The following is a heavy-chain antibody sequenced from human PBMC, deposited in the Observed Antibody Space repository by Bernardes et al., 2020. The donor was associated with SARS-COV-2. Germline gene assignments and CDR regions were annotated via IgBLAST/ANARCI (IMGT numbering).Heavy chain of an antibody. J-gene: IGHJ6*02. CDR2: ISGSGGST. V-gene: IGHV3-23*01. CDR1: GFTFSSYA. D-gene: IGHD3-10*01. CDR3: ARVTYGSGSYFRYYYYYGMDV. Sequence: GGSLRLSCAASGFTFSSYAMSWVRQAPGKGLEWVSAISGSGGSTYYADSVKGRFTISRDNSKNTLYLQMNSLRAEDTAVYYCARVTYGSGSYFRYYYYYGMDVWGQGTTVTVSS.